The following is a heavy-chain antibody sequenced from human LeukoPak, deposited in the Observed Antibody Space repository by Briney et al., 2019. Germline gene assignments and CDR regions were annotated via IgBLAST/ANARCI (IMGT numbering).Heavy chain of an antibody. Sequence: PSETLSLTCNISGGSISSSYWSWIRLPPGKGLEWIGYISYNGDTNYNPSLKSRVTMLVDTSRNQFSLKLSSVTAADTAVYYCARGRYYYGSGNWFDPWGQGTLVTVSS. J-gene: IGHJ5*02. CDR2: ISYNGDT. CDR1: GGSISSSY. CDR3: ARGRYYYGSGNWFDP. V-gene: IGHV4-59*01. D-gene: IGHD3-10*01.